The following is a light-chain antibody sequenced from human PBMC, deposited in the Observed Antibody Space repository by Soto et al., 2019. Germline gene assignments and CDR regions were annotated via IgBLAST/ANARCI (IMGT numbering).Light chain of an antibody. Sequence: QSVLTQPPSASGSPGQSVIISCTGTSSDVGVYNYVSWYQQHPGKAPKLIIYEVTKRPSGVPYRFSGSKSGNTASLTVSGLQTEDEADYYCSSYGGFNNVLFGGGTQVTVL. J-gene: IGLJ2*01. CDR1: SSDVGVYNY. CDR3: SSYGGFNNVL. CDR2: EVT. V-gene: IGLV2-8*01.